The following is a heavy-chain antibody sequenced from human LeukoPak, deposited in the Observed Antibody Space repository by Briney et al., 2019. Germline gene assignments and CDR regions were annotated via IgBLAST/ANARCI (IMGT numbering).Heavy chain of an antibody. D-gene: IGHD2-21*02. Sequence: SETLSLTCAVSGGSISSGGYSWSWIRQPPGKGLEWIGYIYHSGSTYYNPSLKSRVTISVDRSKNQFPLKLSSVTAADTAVYYCARAVGVRYCGGDCYSWSDAFDIWGQGTMVTVSS. CDR2: IYHSGST. CDR3: ARAVGVRYCGGDCYSWSDAFDI. V-gene: IGHV4-30-2*01. CDR1: GGSISSGGYS. J-gene: IGHJ3*02.